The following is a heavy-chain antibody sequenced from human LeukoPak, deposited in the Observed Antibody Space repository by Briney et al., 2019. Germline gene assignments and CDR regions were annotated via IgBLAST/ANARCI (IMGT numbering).Heavy chain of an antibody. V-gene: IGHV3-49*03. CDR2: IRSKAYGGTT. Sequence: GGSLRLSCTASGFIFGDYGMSWLRQAPGKGPEWVGFIRSKAYGGTTEYAASVKGRFTISRDDSKSIAYLQMNSLKIEDTAVYYCTREYGDYSSLEYYYYGMGVWGQGTTVTVSS. J-gene: IGHJ6*02. CDR3: TREYGDYSSLEYYYYGMGV. D-gene: IGHD4-17*01. CDR1: GFIFGDYG.